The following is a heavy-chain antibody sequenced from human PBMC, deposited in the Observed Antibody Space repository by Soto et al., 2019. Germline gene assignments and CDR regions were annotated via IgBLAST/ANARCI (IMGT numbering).Heavy chain of an antibody. Sequence: GGSLRLSCAASGFIFTNFDMGWVRQAPGEGLEWVSGIGNRGGNTQYADSVKGRFTISRDNSKNTLYVQLNSLRAEDTAVYYCARGWTGPWYFDLWGRGTLVTVSS. D-gene: IGHD3-3*01. CDR2: IGNRGGNT. V-gene: IGHV3-23*01. J-gene: IGHJ2*01. CDR1: GFIFTNFD. CDR3: ARGWTGPWYFDL.